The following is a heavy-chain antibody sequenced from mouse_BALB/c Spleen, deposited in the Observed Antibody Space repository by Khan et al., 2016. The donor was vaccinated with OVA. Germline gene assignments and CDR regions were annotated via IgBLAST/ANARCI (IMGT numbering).Heavy chain of an antibody. Sequence: EVQLQESGAELVKPGASVKLSCTASGFNITDSYMHWLKQWPEQGLEWIGRIVPPSGNTKYDEKFQGKATLTADTSSNTAYLQLSSLTSEDTADYYCARMSRKWGQGTPLTVSA. J-gene: IGHJ2*01. CDR1: GFNITDSY. V-gene: IGHV14-3*02. CDR3: ARMSRK. CDR2: IVPPSGNT.